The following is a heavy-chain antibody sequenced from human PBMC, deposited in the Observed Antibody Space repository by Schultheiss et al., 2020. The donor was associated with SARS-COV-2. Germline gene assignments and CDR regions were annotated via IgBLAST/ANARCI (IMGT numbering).Heavy chain of an antibody. J-gene: IGHJ4*02. Sequence: SETLSLTCAVYGGSFSGYYWSWIRQPPGKGLEWIGYIYYSGSTNYNPSLKGRVTMSVDTSINRLSLKLSSVTAADTAVYYCARDGSYSELFDYWGQGTLVTVSS. CDR2: IYYSGST. D-gene: IGHD1-26*01. V-gene: IGHV4-59*12. CDR1: GGSFSGYY. CDR3: ARDGSYSELFDY.